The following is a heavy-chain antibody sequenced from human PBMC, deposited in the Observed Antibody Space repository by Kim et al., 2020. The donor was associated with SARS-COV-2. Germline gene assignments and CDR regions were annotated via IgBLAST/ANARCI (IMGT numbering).Heavy chain of an antibody. V-gene: IGHV1-2*02. Sequence: QKFQGRVTMTRETSISTAYMELSRLRSDDTAVYYCARAGETYSSSSYFDYWGQGTLVTVSS. CDR3: ARAGETYSSSSYFDY. J-gene: IGHJ4*02. D-gene: IGHD6-6*01.